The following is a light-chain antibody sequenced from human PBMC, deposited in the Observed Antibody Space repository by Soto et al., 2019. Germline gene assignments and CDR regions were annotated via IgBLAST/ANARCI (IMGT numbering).Light chain of an antibody. CDR1: QSVSISS. CDR3: QHYGSSSYT. V-gene: IGKV3-20*01. CDR2: SAS. J-gene: IGKJ2*01. Sequence: EIVLTQSPGTLSLSPGERATLSCRASQSVSISSLAWYQQKPGQAPRLLIYSASSRATGLPYRFSGSGSGTDFTLTISSLEPEDFALYYCQHYGSSSYTFGQGTNLEIK.